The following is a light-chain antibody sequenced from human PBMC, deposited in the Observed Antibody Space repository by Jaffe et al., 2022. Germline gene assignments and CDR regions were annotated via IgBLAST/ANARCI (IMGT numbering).Light chain of an antibody. V-gene: IGKV3D-15*01. CDR1: QSVASN. CDR3: QQYNNWPYT. CDR2: GGS. J-gene: IGKJ2*01. Sequence: EIVMTQSPATLSVSPGERATLSCRANQSVASNLAWYQQNPGQAPRLLIFGGSTRATGIPARFSGSGSGAEFTLTISSLQSEDFAVYYCQQYNNWPYTFGQGTKLEIK.